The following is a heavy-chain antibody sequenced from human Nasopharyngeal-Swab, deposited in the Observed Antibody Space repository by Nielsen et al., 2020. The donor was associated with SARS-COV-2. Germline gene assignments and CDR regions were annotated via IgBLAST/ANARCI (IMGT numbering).Heavy chain of an antibody. D-gene: IGHD3-3*01. CDR2: INTNTGNP. CDR3: AREPGYDFRSGYSIEGDV. V-gene: IGHV7-4-1*02. J-gene: IGHJ6*04. Sequence: WVRQAPGQGLEWMGWINTNTGNPTYAQGFTGRFVFSLDTSVSTAYLQISSLKAEDTAVYYCAREPGYDFRSGYSIEGDVWGKGTTVTVSS.